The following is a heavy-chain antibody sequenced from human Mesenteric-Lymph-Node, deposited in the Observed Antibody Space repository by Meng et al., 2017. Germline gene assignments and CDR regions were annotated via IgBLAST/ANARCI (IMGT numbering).Heavy chain of an antibody. J-gene: IGHJ4*02. CDR1: GDSVSSNSAA. CDR2: TYYRSKWYN. CDR3: ARGGGYNSSVWGGELDY. V-gene: IGHV6-1*01. D-gene: IGHD3-22*01. Sequence: SQTLSLTCAISGDSVSSNSAAWNWIRQSPSRGLEWVGRTYYRSKWYNDYAGSVKSRITINPDTSKNQFSMQLNSVTPEDTAVDYCARGGGYNSSVWGGELDYWGQGTLVTVSS.